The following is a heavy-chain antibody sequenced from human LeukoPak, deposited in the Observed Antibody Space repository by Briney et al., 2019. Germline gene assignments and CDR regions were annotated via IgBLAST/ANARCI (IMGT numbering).Heavy chain of an antibody. CDR3: VRYSRSSRIFDY. V-gene: IGHV6-1*01. J-gene: IGHJ4*02. D-gene: IGHD6-6*01. CDR1: GDSVFSNSAT. Sequence: SQTLSLTCAISGDSVFSNSATWDWIRQSPSRGLEWLGRTYYRSKWFNDYVLSVKSRITINPDTSKNQFSLQLNSVTPEDTAVYFCVRYSRSSRIFDYWGQGTLVTVSS. CDR2: TYYRSKWFN.